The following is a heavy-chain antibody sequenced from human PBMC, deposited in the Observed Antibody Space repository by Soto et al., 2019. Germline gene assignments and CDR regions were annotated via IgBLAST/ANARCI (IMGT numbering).Heavy chain of an antibody. CDR1: GYTFTAHS. D-gene: IGHD2-8*01. V-gene: IGHV1-3*01. CDR2: IIVSHDWP. J-gene: IGHJ4*02. CDR3: AREPEDGVPGDY. Sequence: VQLVQSGTEVKEPGASVRVSCKASGYTFTAHSLHWARQAPGQGLEWMGWIIVSHDWPIYAPQFQGRLTFETDTLGTTSCMHLTRLTPDDTAVYFCAREPEDGVPGDYWGQGTPVVVSS.